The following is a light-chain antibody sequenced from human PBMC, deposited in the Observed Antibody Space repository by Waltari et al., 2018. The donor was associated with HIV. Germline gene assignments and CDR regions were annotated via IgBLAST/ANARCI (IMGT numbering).Light chain of an antibody. CDR2: KAS. V-gene: IGKV1-5*03. J-gene: IGKJ3*01. CDR1: QSISSW. Sequence: DIQMTQSPSTLSASVGDRVTITCRASQSISSWLAWYQQKPGKAPKLLIYKASSLESGVPSRFSGSGSGTEFTRTISSLQPDDFATYYCQQYNSSFTFGPGTKVDIK. CDR3: QQYNSSFT.